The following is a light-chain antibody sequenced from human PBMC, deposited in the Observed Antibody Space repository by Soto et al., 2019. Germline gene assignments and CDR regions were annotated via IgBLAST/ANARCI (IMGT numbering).Light chain of an antibody. CDR1: SSDVGGYNY. CDR2: DVS. Sequence: QSALTQSRSVSGSPGQSVTISCTGTSSDVGGYNYVSWYQQHPGKAPKFMIYDVSKRPSGVPDRFSGSKSGNTASLTISGLQAEDEADYYCCSYAGSYTVVFGGGTKLTVL. J-gene: IGLJ2*01. CDR3: CSYAGSYTVV. V-gene: IGLV2-11*01.